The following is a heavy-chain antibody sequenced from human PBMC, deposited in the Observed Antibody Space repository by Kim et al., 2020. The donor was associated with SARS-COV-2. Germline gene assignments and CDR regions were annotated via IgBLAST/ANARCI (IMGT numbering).Heavy chain of an antibody. CDR3: ARDLSTWACSSTSCTRGYYFDY. Sequence: ASVKVSCKASGYTFTSYGISWVRQAPGQGLEWMGWISANNGNTNYAQKLQGRVTMTTDTSTSTAYMELRSLRSDDTAVYYCARDLSTWACSSTSCTRGYYFDYWGQGDQDTVSS. CDR2: ISANNGNT. V-gene: IGHV1-18*04. CDR1: GYTFTSYG. D-gene: IGHD2-2*01. J-gene: IGHJ4*02.